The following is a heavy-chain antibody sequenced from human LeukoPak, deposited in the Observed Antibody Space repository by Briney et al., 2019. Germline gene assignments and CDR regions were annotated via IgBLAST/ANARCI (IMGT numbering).Heavy chain of an antibody. CDR2: IYTSGST. J-gene: IGHJ3*02. V-gene: IGHV4-4*07. CDR3: ARDGLEWRALDT. CDR1: GGSISSYY. Sequence: SETLSLTCTVSGGSISSYYWSWIRQPAGKGLGWIGRIYTSGSTNYNPSLKSRVTMSADTSKNQFSLKLSSVTAADTAVYYCARDGLEWRALDTWGQGTMVTVSS. D-gene: IGHD3-3*01.